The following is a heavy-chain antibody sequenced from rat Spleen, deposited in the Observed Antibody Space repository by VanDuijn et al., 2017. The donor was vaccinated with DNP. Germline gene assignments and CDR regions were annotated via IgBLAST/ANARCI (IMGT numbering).Heavy chain of an antibody. D-gene: IGHD1-11*01. Sequence: EVHLVESGGGLVQPGRSLKLSCAASGFTFSDYYMAWIRQVPGKGLEWLGAITGSGGGTYYSGSVKGRFTISRDNAKNTLYLQMNSLRSEDTATYYCATGVYGGYEDWFTYWGQGTLVTVSS. CDR3: ATGVYGGYEDWFTY. CDR2: ITGSGGGT. J-gene: IGHJ3*01. V-gene: IGHV5-20*01. CDR1: GFTFSDYY.